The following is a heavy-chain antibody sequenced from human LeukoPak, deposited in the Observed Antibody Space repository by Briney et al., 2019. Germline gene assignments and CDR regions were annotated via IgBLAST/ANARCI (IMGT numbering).Heavy chain of an antibody. CDR1: GYTFTGYY. CDR3: ARWAGYYGSGDTYYYGMDV. J-gene: IGHJ6*02. CDR2: INPNSGGT. D-gene: IGHD3-10*01. V-gene: IGHV1-2*02. Sequence: GASAKVSCKASGYTFTGYYMHWVRQAPGQGLEWMGWINPNSGGTNYAQKFQGRVTMTRDTSISTAYMELSRLRSDDTAVYYCARWAGYYGSGDTYYYGMDVWGQGTTVTVSS.